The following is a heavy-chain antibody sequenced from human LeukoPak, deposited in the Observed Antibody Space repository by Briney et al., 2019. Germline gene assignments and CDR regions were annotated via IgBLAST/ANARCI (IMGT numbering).Heavy chain of an antibody. CDR1: GVSISSYY. J-gene: IGHJ4*02. D-gene: IGHD1-1*01. CDR2: VYYSGNT. Sequence: PSETLSLTCTVSGVSISSYYWSWIRQPPGKGLEWIGSVYYSGNTYYNPSLKRRATISIDTPTSKNQFSLTLTSVTAADTAVYYCARHHAEILVPNDWGQGTLVTVSS. V-gene: IGHV4-59*08. CDR3: ARHHAEILVPND.